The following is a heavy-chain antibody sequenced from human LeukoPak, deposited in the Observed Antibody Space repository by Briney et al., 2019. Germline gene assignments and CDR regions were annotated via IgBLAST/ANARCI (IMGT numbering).Heavy chain of an antibody. CDR1: GGSISSYY. D-gene: IGHD6-19*01. CDR2: IYYSGST. Sequence: SETLPLTCTVSGGSISSYYWSWIRQPPGKGLEWIGYIYYSGSTNYNPSLKSRVTISVDTSKNQFSLKLSSVTAADTAVYYCARAPSGWGYAFDIWGQGTMVTVSS. V-gene: IGHV4-59*01. J-gene: IGHJ3*02. CDR3: ARAPSGWGYAFDI.